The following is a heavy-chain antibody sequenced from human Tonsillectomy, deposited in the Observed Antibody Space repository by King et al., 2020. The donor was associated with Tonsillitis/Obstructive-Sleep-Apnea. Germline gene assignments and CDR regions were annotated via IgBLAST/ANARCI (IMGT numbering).Heavy chain of an antibody. J-gene: IGHJ6*03. Sequence: VQLVESGSELKKPGASVKVSCKTSGYTFTNYALNWVRQAPGQGLEWMGWINTNTGNPTYAQGFTGRFVFSLDTSVSTAYLQISSIKAEDTAVYYCARDLPYYYSMDVWGKGATVIVSS. CDR3: ARDLPYYYSMDV. V-gene: IGHV7-4-1*02. CDR1: GYTFTNYA. CDR2: INTNTGNP.